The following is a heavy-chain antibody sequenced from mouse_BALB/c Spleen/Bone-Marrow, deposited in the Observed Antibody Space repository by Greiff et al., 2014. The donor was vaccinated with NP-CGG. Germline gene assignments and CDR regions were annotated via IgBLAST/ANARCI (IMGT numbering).Heavy chain of an antibody. Sequence: EVKLVESGGGLVQPGGSRKLSCAASGFTFSSFGMHWVRQAPEKGLEWVAYISSGSSTIYYADTVKGRFTISRDSPKNTLFLQMTSLRSEDTAMYYCARSLLRLSYAMDYWGQGTSVTVSS. CDR3: ARSLLRLSYAMDY. V-gene: IGHV5-17*02. CDR2: ISSGSSTI. D-gene: IGHD1-2*01. CDR1: GFTFSSFG. J-gene: IGHJ4*01.